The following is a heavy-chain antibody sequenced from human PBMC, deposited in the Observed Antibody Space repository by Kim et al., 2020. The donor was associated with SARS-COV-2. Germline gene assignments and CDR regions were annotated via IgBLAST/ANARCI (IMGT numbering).Heavy chain of an antibody. CDR2: TSYDGSKK. CDR3: AKDLGVVEPASLGVPGWTCRVPESGAFDI. J-gene: IGHJ3*02. Sequence: GGSLRLSCAVSGLTFSNYAMHWVRQAPGKGLEWMAVTSYDGSKKYYADSVKGRFTISRDNSKNTLYLQMASLRPEDTAVYYCAKDLGVVEPASLGVPGWTCRVPESGAFDIWGQGTRVTVSS. CDR1: GLTFSNYA. D-gene: IGHD2-2*01. V-gene: IGHV3-30*18.